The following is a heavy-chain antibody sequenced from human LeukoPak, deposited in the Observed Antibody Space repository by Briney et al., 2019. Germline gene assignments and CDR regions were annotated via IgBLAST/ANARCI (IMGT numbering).Heavy chain of an antibody. CDR1: GFTFSSYS. CDR2: ISHSGNTI. D-gene: IGHD6-13*01. J-gene: IGHJ4*02. CDR3: SREDASSQDY. Sequence: GGSLRLSCAASGFTFSSYSMNWVRQAPGKGLEWVSSISHSGNTIYYADSVKGRFTISRDNAKNSLYLQMNSLRAEDTAVYYCSREDASSQDYWGQGTLVTVSS. V-gene: IGHV3-48*04.